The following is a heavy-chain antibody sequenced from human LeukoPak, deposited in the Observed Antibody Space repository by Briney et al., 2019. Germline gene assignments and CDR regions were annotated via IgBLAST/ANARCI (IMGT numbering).Heavy chain of an antibody. D-gene: IGHD4-23*01. J-gene: IGHJ4*02. CDR2: IKQDGSQE. CDR3: ARDRGYSSFDY. Sequence: GGSLRLSCVVSEFSPSNYWMSWVRQAPGKGLEWVANIKQDGSQENYVDSVKGRFTISRDNAKNSVYLQMNSLTVDDTAVYYCARDRGYSSFDYWGRGTLVTVSS. CDR1: EFSPSNYW. V-gene: IGHV3-7*01.